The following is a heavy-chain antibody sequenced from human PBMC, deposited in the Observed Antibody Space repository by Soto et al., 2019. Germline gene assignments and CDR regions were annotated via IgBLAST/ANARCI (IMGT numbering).Heavy chain of an antibody. J-gene: IGHJ4*02. CDR2: IGAGADTT. CDR3: AKYVTPCSGGSCYRNFDY. D-gene: IGHD2-15*01. Sequence: EVQLLGSGGGLVQPGGSLRLSCAASGFTFSSYPMSWVRQAPGKGLECVSAIGAGADTTYYADEVKGRFTSSRDNSKNTLYLQMNSLRADDTSVYYCAKYVTPCSGGSCYRNFDYWGQGTLVTVSS. CDR1: GFTFSSYP. V-gene: IGHV3-23*01.